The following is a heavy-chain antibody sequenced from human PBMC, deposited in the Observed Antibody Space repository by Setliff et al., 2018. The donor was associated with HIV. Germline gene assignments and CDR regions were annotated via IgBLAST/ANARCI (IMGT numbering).Heavy chain of an antibody. V-gene: IGHV4-34*01. D-gene: IGHD6-19*01. CDR1: GGSFIGYY. CDR2: INHSGST. J-gene: IGHJ4*02. Sequence: AETLSLTCAVYGGSFIGYYWSWIRQPPGKGLEWIGEINHSGSTNYNPSLKSRVTISVDTSKNQFSLKLSSVTAADTAVYYCARRRGWYGYGGQATLVTVSS. CDR3: ARRRGWYGY.